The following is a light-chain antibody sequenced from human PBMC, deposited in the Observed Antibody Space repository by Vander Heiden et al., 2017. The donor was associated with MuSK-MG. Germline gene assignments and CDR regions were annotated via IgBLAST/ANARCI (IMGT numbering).Light chain of an antibody. J-gene: IGLJ3*02. Sequence: QSALTQPASVSGSPGQSVTLSCSGTSSDFGDYNFVSWYQQLPGKAPKLIIYDVTSRPSGISNRFSGSMSGSTASLTISGLQAEDEADYYCSSYTTTSSLVFGGGTKLTVL. V-gene: IGLV2-14*03. CDR3: SSYTTTSSLV. CDR2: DVT. CDR1: SSDFGDYNF.